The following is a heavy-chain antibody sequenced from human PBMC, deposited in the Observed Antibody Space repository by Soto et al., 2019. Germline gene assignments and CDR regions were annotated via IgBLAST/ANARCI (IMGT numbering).Heavy chain of an antibody. CDR2: ISGSGGST. CDR1: GFTFSSYA. J-gene: IGHJ4*02. CDR3: AKDLILLYSSSDFDY. V-gene: IGHV3-23*01. D-gene: IGHD6-6*01. Sequence: EVQLLESGGGLVQPGGSLRLSCAASGFTFSSYAMSWVRQAPGKGLEWVSAISGSGGSTYYADSVKGRFTISRDNSKNTLYLQMNSLRAEDTSVYYCAKDLILLYSSSDFDYWGQGTLVTVSS.